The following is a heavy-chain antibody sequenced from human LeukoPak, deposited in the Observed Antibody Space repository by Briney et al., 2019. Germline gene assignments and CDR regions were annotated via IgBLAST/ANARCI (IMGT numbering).Heavy chain of an antibody. V-gene: IGHV1-69*04. CDR3: ARDAVFGVVTYFDY. Sequence: SVKVSCKASGGTFSSYAISWVRQAPGQGLEWMGRIIPIFGIANYAQKFQGRVTITADKSTGTAYMELSSLRSEDTAVYDCARDAVFGVVTYFDYWGQGTLVTVSS. D-gene: IGHD3-3*01. CDR2: IIPIFGIA. J-gene: IGHJ4*02. CDR1: GGTFSSYA.